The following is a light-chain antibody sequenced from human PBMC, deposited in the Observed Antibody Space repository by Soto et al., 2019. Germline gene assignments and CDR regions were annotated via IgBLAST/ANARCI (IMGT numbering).Light chain of an antibody. CDR2: GAS. Sequence: EIVMTQSPATLSVSPGERATLSCRASQSVSSNLAWYQQTPGHDPRLLIYGASTRATGIPARFSGSGSGTEFTLTISSLQSEDFAVYYCQQYNNWPPMYTFGQGTKLEIK. V-gene: IGKV3-15*01. CDR3: QQYNNWPPMYT. J-gene: IGKJ2*01. CDR1: QSVSSN.